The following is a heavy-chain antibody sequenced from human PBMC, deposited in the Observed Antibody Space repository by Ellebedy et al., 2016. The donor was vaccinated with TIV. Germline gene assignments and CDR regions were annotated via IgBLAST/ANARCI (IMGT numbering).Heavy chain of an antibody. CDR2: ISGSGDST. CDR3: AKVGWSSGWPHDY. Sequence: GGSLRLXXAASGFSFSSYAMSWVRQAPGKGLEWVSGISGSGDSTYYADSVKGRFTISRDNSKNTLYLQMYRLRAEDTAVYYCAKVGWSSGWPHDYWGQGTLVTVSS. V-gene: IGHV3-23*01. CDR1: GFSFSSYA. D-gene: IGHD6-19*01. J-gene: IGHJ4*02.